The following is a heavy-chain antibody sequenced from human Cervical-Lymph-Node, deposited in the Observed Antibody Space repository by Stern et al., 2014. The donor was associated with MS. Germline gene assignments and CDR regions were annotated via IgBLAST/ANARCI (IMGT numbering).Heavy chain of an antibody. CDR3: ARQGGPYDSTGYYYDY. CDR1: GYSFTNYW. D-gene: IGHD3-22*01. Sequence: EVQLLQSGAEVQKAGETLKISCKASGYSFTNYWVAWVRQMPGKGLEWMGMVYPGDSDTRYSPSFQGQVTISADKSITTAYLHWSSLKASDTAMYYCARQGGPYDSTGYYYDYWGQGTLVTVSP. V-gene: IGHV5-51*01. CDR2: VYPGDSDT. J-gene: IGHJ4*02.